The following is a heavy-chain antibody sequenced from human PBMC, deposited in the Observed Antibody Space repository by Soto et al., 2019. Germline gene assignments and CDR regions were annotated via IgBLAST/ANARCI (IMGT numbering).Heavy chain of an antibody. J-gene: IGHJ5*02. CDR1: GYTFTSYY. CDR2: INPSGGST. V-gene: IGHV1-46*01. D-gene: IGHD2-2*01. Sequence: ASVKVSCKASGYTFTSYYMHWVRQAPGQGLEWMGIINPSGGSTSYAQKFQGRVTMTRDTSTSTVYMELSSLRSEDTAVYYCARGSRKGYCSSTSCPAGLNWLDPWGPGTLVTVSS. CDR3: ARGSRKGYCSSTSCPAGLNWLDP.